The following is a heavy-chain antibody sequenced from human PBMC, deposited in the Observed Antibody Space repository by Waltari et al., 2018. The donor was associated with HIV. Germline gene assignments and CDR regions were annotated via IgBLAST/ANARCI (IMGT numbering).Heavy chain of an antibody. D-gene: IGHD2-21*01. V-gene: IGHV1-18*01. CDR2: NSGYNADT. CDR3: VRGSPHDRGTYSGDDKAY. Sequence: VQLVQSGAEVKKPGASVMVSCKASGYTFSNYGLSRVRKAPGQGLEWSGWNSGYNADTKLAHGIEGGATMTTDAATGTGYVEPSGMSSDATAVYCCVRGSPHDRGTYSGDDKAYWSLGSPGTVSS. J-gene: IGHJ4*02. CDR1: GYTFSNYG.